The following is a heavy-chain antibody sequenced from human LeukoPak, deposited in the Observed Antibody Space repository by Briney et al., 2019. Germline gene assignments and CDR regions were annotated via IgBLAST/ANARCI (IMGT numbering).Heavy chain of an antibody. V-gene: IGHV4-31*03. CDR3: ARLRVVPAAMRFDY. Sequence: SETLSLTCTVSGGSISSGGYYWSWIRQHPGKGLDCIGYIYYSGSTHYNPSLKSRVTISVDTSKNQFSLKLSSVTAADTAVYYCARLRVVPAAMRFDYWGQGTLVTVSS. CDR1: GGSISSGGYY. CDR2: IYYSGST. J-gene: IGHJ4*02. D-gene: IGHD2-2*01.